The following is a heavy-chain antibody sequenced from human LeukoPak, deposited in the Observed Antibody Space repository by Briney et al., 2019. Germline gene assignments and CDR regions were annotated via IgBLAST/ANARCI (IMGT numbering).Heavy chain of an antibody. D-gene: IGHD4-17*01. Sequence: GGALRLARVVSGLAFSNRANTWGRPGPGKGMGWVSSISISGNKILYADSVKGRFTISRDNSKNTLFLQMNSLQTEDTGVYFCANELRPNDYWGQGTLVTVS. J-gene: IGHJ4*02. V-gene: IGHV3-23*01. CDR2: ISISGNKI. CDR3: ANELRPNDY. CDR1: GLAFSNRA.